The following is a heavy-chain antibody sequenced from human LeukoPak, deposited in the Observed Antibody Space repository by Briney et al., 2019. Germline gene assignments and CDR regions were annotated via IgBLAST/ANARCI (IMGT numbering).Heavy chain of an antibody. V-gene: IGHV1-2*02. CDR1: GYTFTGYY. J-gene: IGHJ4*02. CDR2: INPNSGGT. Sequence: GASVKVSCKASGYTFTGYYMHWVRQAPGQGLEWMGWINPNSGGTNYAQKFQGRVTMTRDTSISTAYMELSRLRSEDTAVYHCVREESGGYFDYWGQGTLVTVSS. D-gene: IGHD2-8*02. CDR3: VREESGGYFDY.